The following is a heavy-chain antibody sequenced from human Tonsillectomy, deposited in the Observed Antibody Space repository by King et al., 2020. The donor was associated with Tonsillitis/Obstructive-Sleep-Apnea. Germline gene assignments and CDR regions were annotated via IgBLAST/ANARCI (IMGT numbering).Heavy chain of an antibody. J-gene: IGHJ5*02. V-gene: IGHV4-59*01. CDR3: AAYYYDIRLGFDP. CDR1: GGSISSNY. CDR2: IYHSGTT. Sequence: QLQESGPGLVKPSETLSLTCTVSGGSISSNYWSWIRQPQGNGLEWIGYIYHSGTTNYNPSLKSRVTISVDTSKNQFSLKLSSVTVADTAVYYCAAYYYDIRLGFDPWGQGTLVTVSS. D-gene: IGHD3-22*01.